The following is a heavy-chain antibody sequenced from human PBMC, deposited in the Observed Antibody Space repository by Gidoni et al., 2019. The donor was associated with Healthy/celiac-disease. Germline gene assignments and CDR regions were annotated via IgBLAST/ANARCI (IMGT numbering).Heavy chain of an antibody. CDR1: GFTFSSYG. V-gene: IGHV3-33*08. J-gene: IGHJ3*02. CDR2: IWYDGSNK. Sequence: QVQLVESGGGVVQPGRSLRLSCAASGFTFSSYGMHWVRQAPGKGLEWVAVIWYDGSNKYYADSVKGRFTISRDNSKNTLYLQMNSLRAEDTAVYYCARRGCSGGSCYLDAFDIWGQGTMVTVSS. D-gene: IGHD2-15*01. CDR3: ARRGCSGGSCYLDAFDI.